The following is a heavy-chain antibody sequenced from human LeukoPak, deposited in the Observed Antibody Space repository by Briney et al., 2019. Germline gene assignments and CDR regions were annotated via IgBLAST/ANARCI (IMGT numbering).Heavy chain of an antibody. J-gene: IGHJ3*01. Sequence: GGSLRLSCSASGFTFSSYAMHWVRQAPGKGLEYVSAISSNGGSTYYADSVKGRFTISRDNSKNTLYLQMSSLRAEDTAVHYCARVLSALRNDSFDVWGQGTMVTVSS. V-gene: IGHV3-64D*09. CDR3: ARVLSALRNDSFDV. CDR1: GFTFSSYA. CDR2: ISSNGGST.